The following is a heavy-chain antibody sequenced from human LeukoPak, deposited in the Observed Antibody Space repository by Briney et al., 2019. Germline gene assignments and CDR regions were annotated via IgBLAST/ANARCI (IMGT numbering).Heavy chain of an antibody. CDR3: AKGPITGGAYYFDY. D-gene: IGHD3-16*01. Sequence: GGSLRLSCAASGFTFSGYAMSWVRQAPGKGLGWVSAISGSGGSTYYADSVKGRFTISRDNSKNTLYLQMNSLRAEDTAVYYCAKGPITGGAYYFDYWGQGTLVTVSS. CDR1: GFTFSGYA. CDR2: ISGSGGST. V-gene: IGHV3-23*01. J-gene: IGHJ4*02.